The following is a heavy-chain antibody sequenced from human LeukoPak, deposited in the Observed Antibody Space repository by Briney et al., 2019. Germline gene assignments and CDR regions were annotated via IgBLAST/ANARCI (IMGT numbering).Heavy chain of an antibody. V-gene: IGHV3-33*08. CDR2: IWSDGSNK. J-gene: IGHJ3*01. CDR1: DFSFSDSW. Sequence: PGGSLRLSCIASDFSFSDSWMTWVRQAPGKGLEWVAIIWSDGSNKYYADSVKGRFTISRDNSKNTLYLQMNSLRAEDTAVYYCARADSSSWPGEAFDAWGQGTMVTVSS. D-gene: IGHD6-13*01. CDR3: ARADSSSWPGEAFDA.